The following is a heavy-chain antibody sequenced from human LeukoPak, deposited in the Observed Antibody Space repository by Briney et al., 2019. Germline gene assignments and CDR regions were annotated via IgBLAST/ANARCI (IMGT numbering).Heavy chain of an antibody. V-gene: IGHV3-33*01. CDR2: IWYDGSNK. CDR3: ARAGDAFDI. CDR1: GFTFSSYG. Sequence: GGSLRLSCAASGFTFSSYGMHWVRQAPGKGLEWVAVIWYDGSNKYYADSVKGRFTISRDNSKNMLYLQMNSLRAEDTAIYYCARAGDAFDIWGQGTMVTVSS. J-gene: IGHJ3*02.